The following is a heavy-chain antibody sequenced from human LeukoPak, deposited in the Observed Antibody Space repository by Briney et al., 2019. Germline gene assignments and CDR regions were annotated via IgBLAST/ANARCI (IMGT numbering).Heavy chain of an antibody. CDR2: INSDGSGT. D-gene: IGHD2-15*01. J-gene: IGHJ3*02. CDR3: ARDLRVVAATVAFDI. CDR1: GFTFSSYW. V-gene: IGHV3-74*01. Sequence: PGGSLRLSCVASGFTFSSYWMYWVRQAPGKGLVWVSRINSDGSGTSSADSVKGRFTISRDNAKNRVYLQMYSLRAEDTAVYYCARDLRVVAATVAFDIWGQGTMVTVSS.